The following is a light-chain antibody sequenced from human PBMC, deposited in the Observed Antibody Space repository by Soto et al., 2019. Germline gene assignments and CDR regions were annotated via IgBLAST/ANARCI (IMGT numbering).Light chain of an antibody. CDR2: EVN. CDR3: SSYVGSNRGV. CDR1: SSDVGGYNY. Sequence: QSALTQPPSASGSPGQSVTISCTGSSSDVGGYNYVSWYQHHPGKAPRLMIYEVNKRPSGVPDRFSGSKSGNTASLTVSGLQAEDEADYYCSSYVGSNRGVFGGGTQLTV. J-gene: IGLJ3*02. V-gene: IGLV2-8*01.